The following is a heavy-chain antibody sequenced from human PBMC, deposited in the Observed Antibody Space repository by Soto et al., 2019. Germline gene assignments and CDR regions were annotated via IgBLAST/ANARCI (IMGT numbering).Heavy chain of an antibody. J-gene: IGHJ4*02. Sequence: SETLSLTCAVYGGSFSGYYWSWIRQSPGKGLEWIGEINHSGSTNYNPTLKSRVAISVDTSKNQFSLTLSSVTAADTAVYYCARGITVTGPFSSFDYWGQGTLVTVSS. CDR3: ARGITVTGPFSSFDY. D-gene: IGHD4-4*01. V-gene: IGHV4-34*01. CDR1: GGSFSGYY. CDR2: INHSGST.